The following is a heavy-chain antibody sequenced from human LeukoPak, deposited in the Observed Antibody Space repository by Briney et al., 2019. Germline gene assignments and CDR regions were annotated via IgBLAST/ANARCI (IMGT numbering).Heavy chain of an antibody. CDR1: GYTFTGYY. J-gene: IGHJ4*02. V-gene: IGHV1-2*02. CDR2: INPNSGGT. Sequence: GASVKVSCKASGYTFTGYYMHWVRQAPGQGLEWMGWINPNSGGTNYEQKFQGRVTMTRDTSISTAYMELSRLRSDDTAVYYCATPSHRHDFWSGYPLWIENWGQGTLVTVSS. D-gene: IGHD3-3*01. CDR3: ATPSHRHDFWSGYPLWIEN.